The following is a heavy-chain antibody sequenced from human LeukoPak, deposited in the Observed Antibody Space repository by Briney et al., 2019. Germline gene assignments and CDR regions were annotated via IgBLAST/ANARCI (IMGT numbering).Heavy chain of an antibody. CDR1: GFTFSTYA. CDR2: ISYDGSNK. CDR3: AKNYPLRYFDWNWFDP. Sequence: GGSLRLSCAASGFTFSTYAMHWVRQAPGKGLEWVAVISYDGSNKYYADSVKGRFTISRDNSKNTLYLQMNSLRAEDTAVYYCAKNYPLRYFDWNWFDPWGQGTLVTVSS. J-gene: IGHJ5*02. V-gene: IGHV3-30*04. D-gene: IGHD3-9*01.